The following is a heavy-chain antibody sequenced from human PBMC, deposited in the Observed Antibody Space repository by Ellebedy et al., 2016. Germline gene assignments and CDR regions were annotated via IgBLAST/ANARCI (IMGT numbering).Heavy chain of an antibody. V-gene: IGHV3-23*01. D-gene: IGHD3-9*01. CDR3: AKDLPGYNGFLDY. CDR1: GFTFSNYA. J-gene: IGHJ4*02. CDR2: VSGSGSGT. Sequence: GESLKISXAASGFTFSNYAMNWVRQAPGKGLEWVSTVSGSGSGTHYADSVKGRFTISRDNSKNTLYLQMNSLRAEDTAVYYCAKDLPGYNGFLDYWGQGTLVTVSS.